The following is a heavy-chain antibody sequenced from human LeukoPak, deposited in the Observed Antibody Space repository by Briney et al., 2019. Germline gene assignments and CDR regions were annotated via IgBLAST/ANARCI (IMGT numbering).Heavy chain of an antibody. CDR2: SSSRSNYI. CDR1: GFTISTYS. J-gene: IGHJ6*02. CDR3: ARDQVTMVRGVNQMDV. V-gene: IGHV3-21*01. D-gene: IGHD3-10*01. Sequence: GESLRLSCAASGFTISTYSMNWVRHAPGKGLERVSSSSSRSNYISYADSVKGRFTISRDNAKNSLYPQMSSLRAEDTAVYYCARDQVTMVRGVNQMDVWGQGTTVTVSS.